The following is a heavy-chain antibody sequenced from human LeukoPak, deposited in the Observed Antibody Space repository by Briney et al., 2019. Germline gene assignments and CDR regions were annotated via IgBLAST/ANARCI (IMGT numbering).Heavy chain of an antibody. CDR1: GFTFSSYA. V-gene: IGHV3-23*01. CDR2: IFGSGGSA. CDR3: GKTTTGYSSGRNPAWPVDY. J-gene: IGHJ4*02. D-gene: IGHD6-19*01. Sequence: PGGSLRLSCPASGFTFSSYAMYWVRPAPGKGLEWVSGIFGSGGSAHYAGSVKGRFTISRDNSQTTVYLQMNSLRAEDTAVYYCGKTTTGYSSGRNPAWPVDYWGQGTLVTVSS.